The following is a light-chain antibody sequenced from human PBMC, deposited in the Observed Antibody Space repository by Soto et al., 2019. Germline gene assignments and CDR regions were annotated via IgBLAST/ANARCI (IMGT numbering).Light chain of an antibody. J-gene: IGKJ1*01. CDR1: QIITGS. V-gene: IGKV1-5*03. Sequence: DIQMTQSPSTLSASVGDRVTITCRASQIITGSLAWYQQKPGKATKLLIYKASTLETGVPSRFSGSRSGTEFTLTISSLQPDDFATYYCQQYNNYGSWTFGQGTKVEIK. CDR2: KAS. CDR3: QQYNNYGSWT.